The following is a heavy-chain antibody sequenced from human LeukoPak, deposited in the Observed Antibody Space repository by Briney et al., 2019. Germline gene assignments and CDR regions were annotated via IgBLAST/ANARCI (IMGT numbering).Heavy chain of an antibody. CDR1: GYTFTAYY. J-gene: IGHJ5*02. CDR3: ARGLRNWFDP. Sequence: ASVKVSCKASGYTFTAYYMHWVRQAPGQGLEWLGRINPSSGGTEYAQRFQGRVTVTRDTSISTAYVELSRLTSDDTAVYYCARGLRNWFDPWGQGTLVTVSS. V-gene: IGHV1-2*06. CDR2: INPSSGGT.